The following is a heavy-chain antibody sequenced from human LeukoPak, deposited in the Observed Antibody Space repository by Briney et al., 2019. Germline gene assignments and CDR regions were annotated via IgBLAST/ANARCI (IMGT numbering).Heavy chain of an antibody. Sequence: GGSLRLACTAYGFTVSSNCMGWVRQAQGGGLEWEAVIWYDVSNRYYADSVKGRFTISRDNSKNTLYLQMNSLRAEDTAVYYCARDESAYYYDSSGYTYGMDVWGQGTTVTVSS. J-gene: IGHJ6*02. CDR3: ARDESAYYYDSSGYTYGMDV. CDR1: GFTVSSNC. V-gene: IGHV3-33*08. CDR2: IWYDVSNR. D-gene: IGHD3-22*01.